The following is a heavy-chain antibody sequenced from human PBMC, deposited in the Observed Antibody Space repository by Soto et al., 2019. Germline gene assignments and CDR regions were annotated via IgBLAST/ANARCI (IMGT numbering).Heavy chain of an antibody. V-gene: IGHV6-1*01. CDR1: GDSVSANSAA. J-gene: IGHJ6*02. D-gene: IGHD6-6*01. CDR3: VRQPLATVALYGMDV. CDR2: TYYRSKWNY. Sequence: HTRSITCAISGDSVSANSAAWNWIRQSPSRGLEWLGRTYYRSKWNYDYAESVKSRMSITPDTSNNQFSLKLRSVTPEDTAVCYSVRQPLATVALYGMDVWGQGTRVNVSS.